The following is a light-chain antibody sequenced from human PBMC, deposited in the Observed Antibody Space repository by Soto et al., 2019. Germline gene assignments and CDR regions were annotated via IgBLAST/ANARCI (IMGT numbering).Light chain of an antibody. CDR1: QSINTY. CDR3: QQSYSTPRT. J-gene: IGKJ1*01. Sequence: DNQMTQSPSSLSASVGDRVTITCRASQSINTYLNWYQQKSGKPPKLLIYVASTLHSGVPSRFSGSGFGTDFTLTISSLQPEDFATYYCQQSYSTPRTFGQGTKVEIK. V-gene: IGKV1-39*01. CDR2: VAS.